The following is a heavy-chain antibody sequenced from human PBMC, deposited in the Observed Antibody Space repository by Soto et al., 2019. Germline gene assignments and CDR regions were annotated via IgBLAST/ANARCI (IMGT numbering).Heavy chain of an antibody. CDR1: GFTFSSYA. D-gene: IGHD6-19*01. J-gene: IGHJ4*02. V-gene: IGHV3-23*01. Sequence: EVQLLESGGGLVQPGGSLRLSCAASGFTFSSYAMSWVRQAPGKGLEWVSVISGSGGSTYYADSVQGRFTSARDNSKNTRYLLMNSLRAEDTAVYYWAKWLVWAGLDYWGQGTLVTVSS. CDR2: ISGSGGST. CDR3: AKWLVWAGLDY.